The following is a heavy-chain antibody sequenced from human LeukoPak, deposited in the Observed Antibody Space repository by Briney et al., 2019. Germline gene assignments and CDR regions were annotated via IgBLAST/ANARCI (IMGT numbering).Heavy chain of an antibody. Sequence: SQTLSLTCVISGDAVSSNSAAWNWIRQSPSSGLEWLGRTYYRSKWFYDYAVAVRSRIIIDPDTSDNQFSLRLNSVTPEDTAVYYCAREVAYCGAACYSAEFDYWGQGILVTVSS. CDR2: TYYRSKWFY. CDR3: AREVAYCGAACYSAEFDY. J-gene: IGHJ4*02. D-gene: IGHD2-21*02. CDR1: GDAVSSNSAA. V-gene: IGHV6-1*01.